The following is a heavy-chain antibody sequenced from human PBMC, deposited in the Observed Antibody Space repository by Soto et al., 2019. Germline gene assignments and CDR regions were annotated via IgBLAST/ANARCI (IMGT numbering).Heavy chain of an antibody. Sequence: QVQLVQSGAEVKKPGASVKVSCKASGYTFTSYYMHWVRLDPGQGLEWMGIINPDGGGTSYAQQFQGRVIMTRDTSTSTVYMEMSSLRSEDTAGYYCAVGGNYLSMDVWGQGTTVTVSS. CDR3: AVGGNYLSMDV. CDR2: INPDGGGT. CDR1: GYTFTSYY. J-gene: IGHJ6*02. D-gene: IGHD4-4*01. V-gene: IGHV1-46*01.